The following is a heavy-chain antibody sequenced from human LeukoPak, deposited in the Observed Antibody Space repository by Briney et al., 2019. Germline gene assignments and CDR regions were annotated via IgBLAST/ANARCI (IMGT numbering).Heavy chain of an antibody. Sequence: SVKVSCKASGGTFSSYAISWVRQAPGQGLEWMGGIIPIFGTANYAQKFQGRVTITADESTSTAYMELSSLRSEDTAVYYCARAEWGGGSGRSDYWGQGTPVTVSS. CDR1: GGTFSSYA. CDR2: IIPIFGTA. J-gene: IGHJ4*02. D-gene: IGHD2-15*01. V-gene: IGHV1-69*01. CDR3: ARAEWGGGSGRSDY.